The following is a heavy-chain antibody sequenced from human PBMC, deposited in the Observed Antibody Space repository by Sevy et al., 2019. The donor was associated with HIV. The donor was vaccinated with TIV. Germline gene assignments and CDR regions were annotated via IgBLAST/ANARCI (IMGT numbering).Heavy chain of an antibody. D-gene: IGHD6-13*01. CDR1: GFTVNTYA. V-gene: IGHV3-23*01. CDR2: INGSGGST. J-gene: IGHJ4*02. Sequence: GGSLRLSCAVSGFTVNTYAMSWVRQAPGKGLEWVAVINGSGGSTDYADSVRGRFSISRDNPNVFLEMNSLRVEDTAVYYCVKERVGYISSWYYFDYWGQGTLVTVSS. CDR3: VKERVGYISSWYYFDY.